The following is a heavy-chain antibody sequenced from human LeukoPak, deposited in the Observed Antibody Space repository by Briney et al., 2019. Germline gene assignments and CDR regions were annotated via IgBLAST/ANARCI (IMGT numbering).Heavy chain of an antibody. CDR2: IYHSGST. D-gene: IGHD2-2*01. J-gene: IGHJ4*02. Sequence: SQTLSLTCAVSGGSISSGGYSWSWLRQPPGTGLEWIGYIYHSGSTYYNPSLKSRVTISVDRSKNQFSLKLSSVTAADTAVYYCARARGYCSSTSCYFDYWGQGTLVTVSS. CDR3: ARARGYCSSTSCYFDY. V-gene: IGHV4-30-2*01. CDR1: GGSISSGGYS.